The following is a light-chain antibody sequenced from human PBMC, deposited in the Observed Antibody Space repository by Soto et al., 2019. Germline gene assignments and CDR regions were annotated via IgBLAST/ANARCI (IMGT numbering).Light chain of an antibody. CDR2: CVS. V-gene: IGKV3-20*01. CDR1: QSVTSNY. J-gene: IGKJ1*01. Sequence: EVVMTQSPATLSVSPGERATLSCRASQSVTSNYLAWYQQKPGQAPRLLIYCVSSRATGVPDRFSGSGSGTDFTLTISRLEPEDFAVYYCQQYTDWALTFGQGTKVEVK. CDR3: QQYTDWALT.